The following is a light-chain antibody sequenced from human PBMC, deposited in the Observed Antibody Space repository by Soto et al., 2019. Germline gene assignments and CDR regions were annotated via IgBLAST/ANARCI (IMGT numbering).Light chain of an antibody. V-gene: IGLV3-1*01. CDR2: QNS. CDR1: KLGDRY. CDR3: QAWDSGAAF. Sequence: SYELTQPPSVSLSPGQTASISCSGHKLGDRYVCWYQQKTGQSPKLVMYQNSKRPSGISERLSGSSSGNTATLTISRAQAMDEADYYCQAWDSGAAFFGGGTKVTVL. J-gene: IGLJ2*01.